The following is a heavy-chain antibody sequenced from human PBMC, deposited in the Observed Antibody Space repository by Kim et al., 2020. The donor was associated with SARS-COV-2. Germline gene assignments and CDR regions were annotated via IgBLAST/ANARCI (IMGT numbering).Heavy chain of an antibody. J-gene: IGHJ4*02. D-gene: IGHD3-3*01. CDR1: GFTFSDYY. CDR2: ISSSGSTI. V-gene: IGHV3-11*01. Sequence: GGSLRLSCAASGFTFSDYYMSWIRQAPGKGLEWVSYISSSGSTIYYADSVKGRFTISRDNAKNSLYLQMNSLRAEDTAVYYCARAPTIFGVVTYYFDYWGQGTLVTVSS. CDR3: ARAPTIFGVVTYYFDY.